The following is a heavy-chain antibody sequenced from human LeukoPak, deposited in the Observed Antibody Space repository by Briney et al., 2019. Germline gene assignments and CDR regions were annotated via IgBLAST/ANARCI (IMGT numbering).Heavy chain of an antibody. D-gene: IGHD6-19*01. CDR2: IYPGDSDI. V-gene: IGHV5-51*01. CDR3: ARQWTSGSLDS. CDR1: GYSFTSYW. J-gene: IGHJ4*02. Sequence: GESLKISCKGSGYSFTSYWIGWVRQMPGKGVEWMGIIYPGDSDIRYSPSFQRQVTISAHKFISTAYLQWSSLKASATAIFYCARQWTSGSLDSWGQGTLVTVSS.